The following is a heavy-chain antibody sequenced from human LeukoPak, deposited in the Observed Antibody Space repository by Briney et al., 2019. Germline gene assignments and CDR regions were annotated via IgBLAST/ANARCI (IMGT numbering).Heavy chain of an antibody. Sequence: SETLSLTCAVYGGSFSGYYWSWLRQPPGKGLEWIGEINHSGSTNYNPSLKSRVTISVDTSKNQFSLKLSSVTAADTAVYYCASSLEYISGLDYWGQGTLVTVSS. V-gene: IGHV4-34*01. CDR3: ASSLEYISGLDY. CDR2: INHSGST. CDR1: GGSFSGYY. D-gene: IGHD6-19*01. J-gene: IGHJ4*02.